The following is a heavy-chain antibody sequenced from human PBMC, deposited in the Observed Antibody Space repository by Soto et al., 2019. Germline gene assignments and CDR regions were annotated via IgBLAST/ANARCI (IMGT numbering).Heavy chain of an antibody. V-gene: IGHV4-59*01. CDR1: GDSISRYY. D-gene: IGHD3-10*01. CDR2: IYYSGET. J-gene: IGHJ6*02. CDR3: ARDQGGEFLKGSGMDV. Sequence: QVQLQESGPGLVKPSETLSLTCTVSGDSISRYYWSWIRLSPGKGLEWIGYIYYSGETNYNPSVNGRVTISGDRTKNQFSLKLSSVTAADTAVYYCARDQGGEFLKGSGMDVWGQGTTVTVSS.